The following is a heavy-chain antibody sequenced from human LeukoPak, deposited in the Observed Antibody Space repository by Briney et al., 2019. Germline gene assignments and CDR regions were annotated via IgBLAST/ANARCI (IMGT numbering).Heavy chain of an antibody. Sequence: GGSLRLSCEASGFTFSTYGMSWVRQAPGKGLEWVSAISGSGGSTYYADSVKGRVTISRDNSKNTLYLQVNSLRVEDTAVYYCARQVGRGTQIYYMDVWGRGTTVTVSS. D-gene: IGHD3-16*01. CDR1: GFTFSTYG. CDR3: ARQVGRGTQIYYMDV. J-gene: IGHJ6*03. V-gene: IGHV3-23*01. CDR2: ISGSGGST.